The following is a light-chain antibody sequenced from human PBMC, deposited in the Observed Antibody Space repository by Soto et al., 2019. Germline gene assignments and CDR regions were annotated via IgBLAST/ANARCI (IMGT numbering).Light chain of an antibody. CDR3: QQDNSFPWT. CDR1: QGMSSW. V-gene: IGKV1-12*01. J-gene: IGKJ1*01. Sequence: DIQMTQSPSSVSASVGDRVTITCRASQGMSSWLAWYQQKPGKAPKLPIYATSSLQTGVPSRFSGSGSGTDFTLTISSLQHEDFETYYCQQDNSFPWTLGQGTKVDIK. CDR2: ATS.